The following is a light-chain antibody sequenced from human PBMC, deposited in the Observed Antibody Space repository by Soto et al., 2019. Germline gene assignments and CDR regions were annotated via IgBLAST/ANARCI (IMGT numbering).Light chain of an antibody. CDR3: QQYGSSPRT. CDR1: QNVRNY. V-gene: IGKV3-20*01. CDR2: GAS. Sequence: EIVLTQSPATLSLSPGERATLSCRASQNVRNYLAWYQQKPGQAPRLVIYGASSRATGIPDRFSGSGSGTDFTLTISRLDPEGFAVYFCQQYGSSPRTFGQGTKVDIK. J-gene: IGKJ1*01.